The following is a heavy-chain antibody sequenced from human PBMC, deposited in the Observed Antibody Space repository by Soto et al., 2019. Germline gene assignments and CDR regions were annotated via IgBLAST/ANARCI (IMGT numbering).Heavy chain of an antibody. D-gene: IGHD2-15*01. CDR2: IRNNGGST. Sequence: GGSLRLSCSASGFIFSSYDMHWVRQAPGKGLEYVSGIRNNGGSTYYADSVKGRFAISRDNSKNTLYLQMSGLRVEDTALYYCVKDLGYCNDGSCYAFASWGQGTMVTVSS. CDR1: GFIFSSYD. V-gene: IGHV3-64D*08. J-gene: IGHJ4*02. CDR3: VKDLGYCNDGSCYAFAS.